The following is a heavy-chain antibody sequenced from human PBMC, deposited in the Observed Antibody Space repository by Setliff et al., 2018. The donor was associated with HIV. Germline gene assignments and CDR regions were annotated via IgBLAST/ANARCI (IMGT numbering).Heavy chain of an antibody. CDR3: ARLRIMITFGGVIDPYFDY. V-gene: IGHV5-51*01. CDR2: IYPGDSDT. J-gene: IGHJ4*02. CDR1: GYSFTTYW. Sequence: GESLKISCKGSGYSFTTYWIGWVRQMPGKGLEWMGIIYPGDSDTRYSPSFQGQVTISADKSISTAYLEWHSLKASDTAMYYCARLRIMITFGGVIDPYFDYWGQGTLVTVSS. D-gene: IGHD3-16*02.